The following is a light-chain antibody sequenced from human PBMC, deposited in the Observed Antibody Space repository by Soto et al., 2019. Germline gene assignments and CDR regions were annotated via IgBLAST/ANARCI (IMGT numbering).Light chain of an antibody. Sequence: IVLTQSPATLSVSPGGRATLSCMASQSISDPLAWYQQKPGQAPRLLIYGASTGATGTPARFSGSGSGTEFTLTISSLQSEDSAFYYCQQYNKWPITFGQGTRLEI. CDR1: QSISDP. J-gene: IGKJ5*01. V-gene: IGKV3-15*01. CDR2: GAS. CDR3: QQYNKWPIT.